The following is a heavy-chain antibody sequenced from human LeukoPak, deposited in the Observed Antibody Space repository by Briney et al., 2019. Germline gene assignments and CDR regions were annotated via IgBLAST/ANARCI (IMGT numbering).Heavy chain of an antibody. CDR3: ATLTAEGLYCTNGVCLYFDY. Sequence: GASVKVSCKVSGYTLTELSMHWVRQAPGKGLEWMGGFDPEDGETIYAQEFQGRVTMTEDTSTDTAYMELSSLRSEDTAVYYCATLTAEGLYCTNGVCLYFDYWGQGTLVTVSS. CDR1: GYTLTELS. J-gene: IGHJ4*02. D-gene: IGHD2-8*01. CDR2: FDPEDGET. V-gene: IGHV1-24*01.